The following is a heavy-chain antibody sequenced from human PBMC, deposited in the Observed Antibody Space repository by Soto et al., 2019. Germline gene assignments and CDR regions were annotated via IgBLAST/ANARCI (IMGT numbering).Heavy chain of an antibody. CDR2: IYYSGRT. V-gene: IGHV4-39*01. D-gene: IGHD3-3*02. Sequence: QLQLQESGPGLVRPSETLSLTCTVSGGSISSSSYYWGWIRQPPGKGLEWIGSIYYSGRTYYNPCLKRRVTRSEDTSKNQVSLKLSSVTAADTAVYYCASPKIAFYTRCDTWGQGTLVTVSS. CDR1: GGSISSSSYY. J-gene: IGHJ5*02. CDR3: ASPKIAFYTRCDT.